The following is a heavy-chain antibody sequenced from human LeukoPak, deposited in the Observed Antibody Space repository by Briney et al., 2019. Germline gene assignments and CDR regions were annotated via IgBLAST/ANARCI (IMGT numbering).Heavy chain of an antibody. J-gene: IGHJ4*02. CDR1: GYTFTSYY. CDR2: INPSGGST. D-gene: IGHD1-26*01. CDR3: AVLVGATTPFDY. Sequence: VASVKVSCKASGYTFTSYYMHWVRQASGQGLEWMGIINPSGGSTSYAQKFQGRVTMTRDTSTSTVYMELSSLRSEDTAVYYCAVLVGATTPFDYWGQGTLVTVSS. V-gene: IGHV1-46*01.